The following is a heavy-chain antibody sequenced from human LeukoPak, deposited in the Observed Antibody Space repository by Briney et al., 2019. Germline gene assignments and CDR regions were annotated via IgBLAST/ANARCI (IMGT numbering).Heavy chain of an antibody. Sequence: ASVKVSCMTSGYTFTTYGVSWVRQAPGQGLEWMGWVSGYTGNTNYAERFQGRVTMTTDTSTSTVYMELTSLRSDDTAVYYCARGEVSASLYYSDFWGQGTLITVS. CDR3: ARGEVSASLYYSDF. CDR2: VSGYTGNT. V-gene: IGHV1-18*01. D-gene: IGHD5/OR15-5a*01. J-gene: IGHJ4*02. CDR1: GYTFTTYG.